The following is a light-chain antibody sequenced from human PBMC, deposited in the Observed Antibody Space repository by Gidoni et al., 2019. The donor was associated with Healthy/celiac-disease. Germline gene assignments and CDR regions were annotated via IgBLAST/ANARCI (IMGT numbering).Light chain of an antibody. CDR3: QSADISGTYVV. V-gene: IGLV3-25*02. CDR1: ALPKQY. J-gene: IGLJ2*01. CDR2: NDI. Sequence: SYELTQPPSVSVSPGQTARITCPGDALPKQYAYWYPQQPGQDPVLVLYNDIERPSGIPELFSGASSGTTGTLTISGVQAEEEADYYCQSADISGTYVVFGGGTKLTFL.